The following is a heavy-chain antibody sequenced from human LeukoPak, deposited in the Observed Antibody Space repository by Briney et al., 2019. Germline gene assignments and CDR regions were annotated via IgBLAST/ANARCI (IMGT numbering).Heavy chain of an antibody. CDR2: IYYSGST. Sequence: SETLSLTCTVSGGSISTYYWSWIRQPPGKGLEWSGYIYYSGSTNYNPSLKSRVAISVDTSKSQFSLKLSSVTAADTAVHYCARVITVRGVIFDYWGQGTLVTVSS. J-gene: IGHJ4*02. CDR1: GGSISTYY. V-gene: IGHV4-59*01. CDR3: ARVITVRGVIFDY. D-gene: IGHD3-16*01.